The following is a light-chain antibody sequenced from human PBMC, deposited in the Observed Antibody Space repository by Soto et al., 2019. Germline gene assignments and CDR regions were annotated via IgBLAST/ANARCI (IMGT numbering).Light chain of an antibody. J-gene: IGKJ5*01. CDR1: QIVSSN. V-gene: IGKV3-15*01. CDR2: GAS. Sequence: MVLTQSPASLSVAPWGRVTLSCRAGQIVSSNLAWYQQKPGQAPRLLISGASTRATGIPDRFSGGGSGTEFTLTISSPHSEDFVVYYCQQYNSWPTITFGQGTRLEIK. CDR3: QQYNSWPTIT.